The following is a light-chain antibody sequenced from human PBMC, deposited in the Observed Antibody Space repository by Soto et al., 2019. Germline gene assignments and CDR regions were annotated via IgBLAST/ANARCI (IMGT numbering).Light chain of an antibody. CDR1: SSNIGAGYD. CDR3: QSYDSSLSDVV. V-gene: IGLV1-40*01. J-gene: IGLJ2*01. Sequence: QSVLTQPPSVSGAPGQRVTISCTGSSSNIGAGYDVHWYQQLPGTAPKLLIYGNSNRPSGVPDRFSGSKSGTSASLAITGLQADDEADYLCQSYDSSLSDVVFGGGTKLTVL. CDR2: GNS.